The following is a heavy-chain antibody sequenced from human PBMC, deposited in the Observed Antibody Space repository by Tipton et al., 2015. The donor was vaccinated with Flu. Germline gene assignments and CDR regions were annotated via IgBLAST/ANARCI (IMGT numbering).Heavy chain of an antibody. V-gene: IGHV4-39*01. J-gene: IGHJ3*02. CDR2: IYYSGST. D-gene: IGHD3-10*01. CDR1: GGSISSSSYY. CDR3: ARLGILWFGELLYRETDAFDI. Sequence: TLSLTCTVSGGSISSSSYYWGWIRQPPGKGLEWIGSIYYSGSTYYNPSLKSRVTISVDTSKNQFSLKLSSVTAADTAVYYCARLGILWFGELLYRETDAFDIWGQGTMVTVSS.